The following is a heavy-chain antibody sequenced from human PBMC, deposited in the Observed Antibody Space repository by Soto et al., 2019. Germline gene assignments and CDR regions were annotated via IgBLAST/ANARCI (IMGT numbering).Heavy chain of an antibody. J-gene: IGHJ4*02. CDR3: GRDGALGDTAVVDS. D-gene: IGHD5-18*01. CDR2: IWYDGSNK. CDR1: GFTFSTYG. V-gene: IGHV3-33*01. Sequence: QVQLVESGGGVVQPGKSLRLSCAASGFTFSTYGMHWVRQAPGKGLEWVAVIWYDGSNKYHGDSLKGRFTISRDKSKKTLYLQMNNLRAEDTAVYYCGRDGALGDTAVVDSWGQGTLVIVSS.